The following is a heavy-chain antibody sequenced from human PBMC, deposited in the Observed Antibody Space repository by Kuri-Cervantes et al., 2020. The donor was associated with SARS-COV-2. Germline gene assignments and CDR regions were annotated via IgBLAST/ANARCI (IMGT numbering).Heavy chain of an antibody. J-gene: IGHJ4*02. CDR3: ARGLPSQWLAEGNYYFDY. CDR1: GGSFSGYY. Sequence: ESLKISCAVYGGSFSGYYWSWIRQPPGKGLEWIGYIYYSGSTNYNPSLKSRVTISVDTSKNQFSLKLSSVTAADTAVYYCARGLPSQWLAEGNYYFDYWGQGTLVTVSS. V-gene: IGHV4-59*01. CDR2: IYYSGST. D-gene: IGHD6-19*01.